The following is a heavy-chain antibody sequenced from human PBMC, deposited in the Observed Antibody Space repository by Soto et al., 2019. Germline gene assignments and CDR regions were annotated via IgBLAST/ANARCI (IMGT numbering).Heavy chain of an antibody. Sequence: QLQLQQSGPGLVKPSETLSLTCTVYGGPISTNDYHWGWLRQPPVAGLDWIARIFYTGTTYYKSSLRSRLTISIDTSKMQFSLQLSSVTETDTAIYYCVRHSGAGSANYLGMDVWGQGTTVTVSS. CDR3: VRHSGAGSANYLGMDV. D-gene: IGHD1-26*01. CDR2: IFYTGTT. V-gene: IGHV4-39*01. CDR1: GGPISTNDYH. J-gene: IGHJ6*02.